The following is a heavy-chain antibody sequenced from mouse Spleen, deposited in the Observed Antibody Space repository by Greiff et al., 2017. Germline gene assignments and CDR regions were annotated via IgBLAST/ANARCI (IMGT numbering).Heavy chain of an antibody. J-gene: IGHJ2*01. V-gene: IGHV5-9-2*01. CDR1: GFTFSSYG. CDR3: ARQANYYGLDY. D-gene: IGHD1-1*01. CDR2: ISGGGSYT. Sequence: EVMLVESGGGLVKPGGSLKLSCAASGFTFSSYGMSWVRQTPEKRLEWVATISGGGSYTYYPDSVKGRFTISRDNAKNNLYLQMSSLRSEDTALYYCARQANYYGLDYWGQGTTLTVSS.